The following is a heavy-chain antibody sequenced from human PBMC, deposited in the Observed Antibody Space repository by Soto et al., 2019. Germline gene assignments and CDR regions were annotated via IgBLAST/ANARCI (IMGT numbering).Heavy chain of an antibody. CDR1: GFTFDDYT. J-gene: IGHJ6*02. V-gene: IGHV3-43*01. CDR2: ISWDGGST. CDR3: AKDNGPGGYNLPLGYGMDV. D-gene: IGHD5-12*01. Sequence: GGSLRLSCAASGFTFDDYTMHWVRQAPGKGLEWVSLISWDGGSTYYADSVKGRFTISRDNSKNSLYLQMNSLRTEDTALYYCAKDNGPGGYNLPLGYGMDVWGQGTTVTVSS.